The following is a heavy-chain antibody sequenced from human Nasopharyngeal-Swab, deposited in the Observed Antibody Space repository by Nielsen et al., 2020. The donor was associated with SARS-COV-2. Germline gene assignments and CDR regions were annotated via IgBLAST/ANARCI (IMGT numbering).Heavy chain of an antibody. CDR3: AKNSYDFGYYFDY. CDR1: GFTFSSYA. V-gene: IGHV3-23*03. CDR2: IYSGGSST. J-gene: IGHJ4*02. D-gene: IGHD3/OR15-3a*01. Sequence: GESLKISCAASGFTFSSYAMSWVRQAPGKGLEWVSVIYSGGSSTYYADSVKGRFTISRDNSKNTLYLQMNSLRAEDTAVYYCAKNSYDFGYYFDYWGQGTLVTVSS.